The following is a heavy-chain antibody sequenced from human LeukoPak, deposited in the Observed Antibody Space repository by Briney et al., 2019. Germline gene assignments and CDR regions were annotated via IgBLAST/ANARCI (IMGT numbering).Heavy chain of an antibody. CDR2: MTGPADTT. CDR1: GFNFNNFA. Sequence: GGSLRLSCAASGFNFNNFAMSWVRQAPGKGPEWLSAMTGPADTTYYAESVKGRFTISRDNSKNTLYLQMNSLRAEDTAVYYCAKDLLSKGLFDYWGQGTLVTVSS. D-gene: IGHD2-2*01. J-gene: IGHJ4*02. CDR3: AKDLLSKGLFDY. V-gene: IGHV3-23*01.